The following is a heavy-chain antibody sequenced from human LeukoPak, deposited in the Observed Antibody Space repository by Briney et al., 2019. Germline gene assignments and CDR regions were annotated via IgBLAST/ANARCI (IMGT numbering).Heavy chain of an antibody. V-gene: IGHV5-51*01. CDR2: IYPGHSDT. J-gene: IGHJ4*02. CDR1: GYSFTSYW. Sequence: GASLKISCKGSGYSFTSYWIVWVRQMPGKGPECMGIIYPGHSDTRYSPSFQGQVTISADESSNTAYLQWSSLKASDTAIYYCARHLDGYNPFDYWGQGTLVTVSS. CDR3: ARHLDGYNPFDY. D-gene: IGHD5-24*01.